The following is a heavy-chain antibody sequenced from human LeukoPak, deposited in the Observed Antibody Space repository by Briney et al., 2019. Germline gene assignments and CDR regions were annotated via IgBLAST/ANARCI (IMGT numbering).Heavy chain of an antibody. Sequence: GGSPRLSCAASGFTFNSYEMNWLRQAPGKGLEWVSYITSSGRTTSYADSVKGRFTIPRDNAENSLSLQMNSLRAEDTAIYYCARESPHCSGVSCFFDYWGQGTLVTVSS. CDR2: ITSSGRTT. CDR3: ARESPHCSGVSCFFDY. J-gene: IGHJ4*02. D-gene: IGHD2-15*01. V-gene: IGHV3-48*03. CDR1: GFTFNSYE.